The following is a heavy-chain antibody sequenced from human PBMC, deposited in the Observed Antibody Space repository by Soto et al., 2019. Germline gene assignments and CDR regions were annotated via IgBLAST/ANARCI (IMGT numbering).Heavy chain of an antibody. V-gene: IGHV3-7*05. CDR3: ARGSPPYSYGLWDYYGMDV. J-gene: IGHJ6*02. CDR2: IKQDGSEK. D-gene: IGHD5-18*01. Sequence: EVQLVESGGGLVQPGGSLRLSCAASGFTFSSYWMSWVRQAPGKGLEWVANIKQDGSEKYYVDSMKGRFTISRDNAKNSLYLQMNSLRAEDTAVYYCARGSPPYSYGLWDYYGMDVWGQGTTVTVSS. CDR1: GFTFSSYW.